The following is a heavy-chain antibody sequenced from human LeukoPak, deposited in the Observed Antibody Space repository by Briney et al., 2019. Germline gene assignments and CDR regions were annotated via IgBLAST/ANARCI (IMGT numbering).Heavy chain of an antibody. CDR3: AREDYGDYGVRNYYYYYGMDV. V-gene: IGHV1-69*04. D-gene: IGHD4-17*01. J-gene: IGHJ6*02. CDR2: IIPILGIA. CDR1: GGTFSSYA. Sequence: SVKVSCKASGGTFSSYAISLVRQAPGQGLEWMGRIIPILGIANYAQKFQGRVTITADKSTSTDYMELSSLRSEDTAVYYCAREDYGDYGVRNYYYYYGMDVWGQGTTVTVSS.